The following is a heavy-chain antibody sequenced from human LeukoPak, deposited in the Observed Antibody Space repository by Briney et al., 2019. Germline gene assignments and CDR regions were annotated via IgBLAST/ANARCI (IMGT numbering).Heavy chain of an antibody. CDR1: GGSIGSSSYY. V-gene: IGHV4-39*01. CDR2: IYYSGTT. J-gene: IGHJ4*02. D-gene: IGHD1-14*01. CDR3: ARHGSLGSPFVC. Sequence: SETLSLTCSVSGGSIGSSSYYWGWIRQSPGKGLEWIGSIYYSGTTYYNPSLKSRVTISVDSSKNQFSLRLSSVTAADTAVYYCARHGSLGSPFVCWGQGILVTVSS.